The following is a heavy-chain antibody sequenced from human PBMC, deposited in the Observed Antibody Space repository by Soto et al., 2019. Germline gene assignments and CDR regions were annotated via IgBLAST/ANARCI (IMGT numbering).Heavy chain of an antibody. D-gene: IGHD2-15*01. V-gene: IGHV5-51*01. CDR2: IYPGDSDT. J-gene: IGHJ6*02. CDR1: GYSFTSYW. Sequence: GESLKISCKGSGYSFTSYWIGWVRQMPGKGLEWMGIIYPGDSDTRYSPSFQGQVTISADKSISTAYLQWSSLKASDTAMYYCARGAYCSGGSCYRGAVHYYGMDVWGQGTTVTVSS. CDR3: ARGAYCSGGSCYRGAVHYYGMDV.